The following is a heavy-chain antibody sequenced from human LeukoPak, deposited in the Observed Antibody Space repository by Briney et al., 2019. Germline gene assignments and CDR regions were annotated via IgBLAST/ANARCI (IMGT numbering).Heavy chain of an antibody. CDR3: ARDGLGRFGESTANAFDI. V-gene: IGHV3-30*03. CDR1: GLIFSSYG. D-gene: IGHD3-10*01. J-gene: IGHJ3*02. Sequence: GRSLRLSCAVSGLIFSSYGMHWVRQAPGKGLEWVTVISYDGSNKYYADSVKGRFTISRDNSKNTLYLQMNSLRAEDTAVYYCARDGLGRFGESTANAFDIWGQGTMVTVSS. CDR2: ISYDGSNK.